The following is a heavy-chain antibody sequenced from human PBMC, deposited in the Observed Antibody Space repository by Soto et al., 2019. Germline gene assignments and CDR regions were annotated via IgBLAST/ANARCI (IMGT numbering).Heavy chain of an antibody. D-gene: IGHD6-25*01. CDR2: ISGSGGST. V-gene: IGHV3-23*01. J-gene: IGHJ4*02. Sequence: PGGSLRLSCAASGFTFSSHAMSWVRQAPGKGLEWVSAISGSGGSTYYADSVKGRFTISRDNSKNTLYLQMNSLRAEDTAVYYCAKVIIAAADTGYFDYWGQGTLVTVSS. CDR3: AKVIIAAADTGYFDY. CDR1: GFTFSSHA.